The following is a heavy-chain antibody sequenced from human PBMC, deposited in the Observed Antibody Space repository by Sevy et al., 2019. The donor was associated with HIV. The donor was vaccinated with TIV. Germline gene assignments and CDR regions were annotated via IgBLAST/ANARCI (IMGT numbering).Heavy chain of an antibody. V-gene: IGHV3-48*02. J-gene: IGHJ4*02. CDR2: INSDSDTM. D-gene: IGHD3-22*01. CDR3: ARERGTYYDTSGYPYLLEAGFDY. CDR1: GFPFNYYA. Sequence: GSLRLSCVASGFPFNYYAMNWVRQAPGKGLEWILYINSDSDTMYYGDSVKGRFTISRDNAKNALYLQMNSLRDEDTAVYYCARERGTYYDTSGYPYLLEAGFDYWGQGTLVTVSS.